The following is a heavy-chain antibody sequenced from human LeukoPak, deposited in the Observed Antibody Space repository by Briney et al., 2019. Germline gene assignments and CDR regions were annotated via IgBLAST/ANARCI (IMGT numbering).Heavy chain of an antibody. CDR2: IIPIFGTA. J-gene: IGHJ5*02. D-gene: IGHD6-19*01. Sequence: SVKVSCKASGGTFSSYAISWVRQAPGQGLEWMGGIIPIFGTANYAQKFQGRVTITTDESTSTANMELSSLRSEDTAVYYCAREDTYSSGWYCWFDPWGQGTLVTVSS. CDR3: AREDTYSSGWYCWFDP. V-gene: IGHV1-69*05. CDR1: GGTFSSYA.